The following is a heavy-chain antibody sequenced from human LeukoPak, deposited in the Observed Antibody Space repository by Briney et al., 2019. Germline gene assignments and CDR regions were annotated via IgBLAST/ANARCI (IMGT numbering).Heavy chain of an antibody. CDR2: MYYSGNT. J-gene: IGHJ4*02. CDR1: GGSISSRSYY. V-gene: IGHV4-39*01. D-gene: IGHD4/OR15-4a*01. Sequence: SETLSLTCTVSGGSISSRSYYWGWIRQPPGKGLEWIGSMYYSGNTYYNPSLKSRVTISVDTSKNQFSLELSSVTAADTAVYYCARKVRPDYSRFDYWGQGTLVTVSS. CDR3: ARKVRPDYSRFDY.